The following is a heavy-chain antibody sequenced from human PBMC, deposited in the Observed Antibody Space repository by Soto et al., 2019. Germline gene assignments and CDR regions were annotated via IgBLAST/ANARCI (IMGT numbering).Heavy chain of an antibody. J-gene: IGHJ3*02. CDR2: ISSDGGNT. Sequence: EVQLVESGGDLVQPGGSLRLSCAASGFTFSSSAMHWVRQAPGKGLEYVSSISSDGGNTYYANAVKGRFTISRDNSKNILYLQMGSLRAEDMAVYYCARRRDVWSALDIWGQGTMVTVSS. CDR3: ARRRDVWSALDI. D-gene: IGHD2-21*01. V-gene: IGHV3-64*01. CDR1: GFTFSSSA.